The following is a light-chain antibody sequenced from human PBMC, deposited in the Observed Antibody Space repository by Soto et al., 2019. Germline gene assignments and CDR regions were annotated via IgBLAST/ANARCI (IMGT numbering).Light chain of an antibody. CDR1: QSITIY. CDR3: QQSYSTLWT. J-gene: IGKJ1*01. CDR2: GAS. V-gene: IGKV1-39*01. Sequence: DIQMTQSPSSLSASVGDRVTITCRASQSITIYLNWYQQKPGEAPKLLIFGASTLQSGVPSRFSGSGSGTDFTLTISSLQPEDFATYYCQQSYSTLWTFGQGTKVEIK.